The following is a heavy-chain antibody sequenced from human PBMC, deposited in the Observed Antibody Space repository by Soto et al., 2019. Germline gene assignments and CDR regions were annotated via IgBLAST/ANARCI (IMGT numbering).Heavy chain of an antibody. CDR2: INHSGST. Sequence: SETLSLTCAVYGGSFSGYYWSWIRQPPGKGLEWIGEINHSGSTNYNPSLKSRVTISVDTSKNQFSLKLSSVTAADTAVYYCARGGSQAFWSGYYIDYWGQGTLVTVSS. J-gene: IGHJ4*02. CDR3: ARGGSQAFWSGYYIDY. V-gene: IGHV4-34*01. CDR1: GGSFSGYY. D-gene: IGHD3-3*01.